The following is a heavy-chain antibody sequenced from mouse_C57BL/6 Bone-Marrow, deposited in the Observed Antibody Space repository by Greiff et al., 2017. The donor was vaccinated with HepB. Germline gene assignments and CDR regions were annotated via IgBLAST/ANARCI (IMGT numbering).Heavy chain of an antibody. J-gene: IGHJ4*01. CDR1: GFSLSTSGMG. D-gene: IGHD2-14*01. CDR2: IWWDDDK. Sequence: ESGPGILQPSQTLSLTCSFSGFSLSTSGMGVGWIRQPSGKGLVWLVHIWWDDDKYYNPALQSRLTISKDTSKNQVFLKIANVDTADTATYYCARMVSVGTTLYYYAVDYWGQGTSVTVSS. V-gene: IGHV8-8*01. CDR3: ARMVSVGTTLYYYAVDY.